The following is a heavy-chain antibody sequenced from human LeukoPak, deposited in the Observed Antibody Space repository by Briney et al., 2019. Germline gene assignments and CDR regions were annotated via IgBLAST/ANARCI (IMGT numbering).Heavy chain of an antibody. CDR3: TTEGDTAMVTFDY. D-gene: IGHD5-18*01. J-gene: IGHJ4*02. V-gene: IGHV3-30*02. CDR2: AWSDGTNK. CDR1: GFTFTNYG. Sequence: GGSLRLSCAASGFTFTNYGMHWVRQAPVKGLEWVAVAWSDGTNKYYADSVKGRFTITRDNSKNTVYLQMNSLRAEDTAVYYCTTEGDTAMVTFDYWGQGTLVTVSS.